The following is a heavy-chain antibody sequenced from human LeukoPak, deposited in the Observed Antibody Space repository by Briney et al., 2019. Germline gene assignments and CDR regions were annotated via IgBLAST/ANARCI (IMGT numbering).Heavy chain of an antibody. V-gene: IGHV4-31*03. J-gene: IGHJ4*02. D-gene: IGHD3-16*01. CDR2: IYYSGST. CDR1: GGSISSGGYY. CDR3: ARVPHYDYVWGSYNYFDY. Sequence: SQTLSLTCTVSGGSISSGGYYWCWIRQHPGKGLEWIGYIYYSGSTYYNPSLKSRVTISVDTSKNQFSLKLSSVTAADTAVYYGARVPHYDYVWGSYNYFDYWGQGTLVTVSS.